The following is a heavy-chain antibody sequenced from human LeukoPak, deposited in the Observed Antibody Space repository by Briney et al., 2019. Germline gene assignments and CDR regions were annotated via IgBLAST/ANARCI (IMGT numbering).Heavy chain of an antibody. V-gene: IGHV1-18*01. Sequence: ASVNVSCKASGYTFTSYGISWVRQAPGQGLEWMGWISAYNGNTNYAQKLQGRVTMTTDTSTSTAYMELRSLRSDDTAVYYCVVMRARGGRFDYWGQGTLVTVSS. CDR2: ISAYNGNT. D-gene: IGHD3-16*01. J-gene: IGHJ4*02. CDR1: GYTFTSYG. CDR3: VVMRARGGRFDY.